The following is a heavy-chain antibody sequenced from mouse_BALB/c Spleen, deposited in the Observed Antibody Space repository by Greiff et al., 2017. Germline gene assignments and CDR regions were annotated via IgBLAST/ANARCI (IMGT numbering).Heavy chain of an antibody. CDR3: AGRGLTTATYFDY. Sequence: VKLVESGAELVRPGVSVKISCKGSGYTFTDYAMHWVKQSHAKSLEWIGVISTYYGDASYNQKFKGKATMTVDKSSSTAYMELARLTSEDSAIYYCAGRGLTTATYFDYWGQGTTLTVSS. CDR1: GYTFTDYA. V-gene: IGHV1S137*01. CDR2: ISTYYGDA. J-gene: IGHJ2*01. D-gene: IGHD1-2*01.